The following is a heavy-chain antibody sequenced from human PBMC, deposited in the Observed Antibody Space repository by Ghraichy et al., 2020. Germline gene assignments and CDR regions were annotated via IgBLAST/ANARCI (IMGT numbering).Heavy chain of an antibody. CDR3: ARDSDIKGDYDAFDI. D-gene: IGHD4-17*01. V-gene: IGHV3-48*03. J-gene: IGHJ3*02. Sequence: SCAASGFTFSSYQMNWVRQAPGKGLEWLSYIGSSGGTIYYADSVKGRFTISRDNAKNSLYLQMNSLRAEDTAVYYCARDSDIKGDYDAFDIWGQGTMVTVSS. CDR1: GFTFSSYQ. CDR2: IGSSGGTI.